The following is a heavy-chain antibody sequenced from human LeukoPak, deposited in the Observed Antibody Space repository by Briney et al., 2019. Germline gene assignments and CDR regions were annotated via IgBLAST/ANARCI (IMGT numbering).Heavy chain of an antibody. CDR3: ARDLAYYYDSSGYESDAFDI. V-gene: IGHV1-2*02. CDR2: INPNSGGT. J-gene: IGHJ3*02. D-gene: IGHD3-22*01. CDR1: GYTFTGYY. Sequence: ASVKVSCKASGYTFTGYYMHWVRQAPGQGLEWMGWINPNSGGTNYAQKSQGRVTMTRDPSISTAYMELSRLRSDDTAVYYCARDLAYYYDSSGYESDAFDIWGQGTMVTVSS.